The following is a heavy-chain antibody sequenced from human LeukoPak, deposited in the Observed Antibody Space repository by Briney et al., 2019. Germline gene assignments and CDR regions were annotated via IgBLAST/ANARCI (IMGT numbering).Heavy chain of an antibody. CDR3: AVKTLKRSIAARPGYYYYYMDV. J-gene: IGHJ6*03. D-gene: IGHD6-6*01. CDR2: MNPNSGNT. CDR1: GYTFTSYD. Sequence: ASVKVSCKASGYTFTSYDINWVRQATGQGLEWMGWMNPNSGNTGYAQKLQGRVTMTRNTSISTAYMELSSLRSEDTAVYYCAVKTLKRSIAARPGYYYYYMDVWGKGTTVTVSS. V-gene: IGHV1-8*01.